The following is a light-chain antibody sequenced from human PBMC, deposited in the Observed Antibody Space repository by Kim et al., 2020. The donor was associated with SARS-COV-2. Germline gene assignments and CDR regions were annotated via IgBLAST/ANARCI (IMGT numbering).Light chain of an antibody. CDR1: SSNMGTNT. CDR2: STN. J-gene: IGLJ3*02. Sequence: QSVLTQPPSASGTPGQRVTISCSGSSSNMGTNTVNWYRQLPGTAPKLLIYSTNERPSGVPDRFSGSKSGTSASRAISHLQSEDEADYYCASWDDGLNGWVFGGGTKVTV. V-gene: IGLV1-44*01. CDR3: ASWDDGLNGWV.